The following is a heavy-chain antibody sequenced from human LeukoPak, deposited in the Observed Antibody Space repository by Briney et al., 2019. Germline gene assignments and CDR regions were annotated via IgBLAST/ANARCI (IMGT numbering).Heavy chain of an antibody. CDR3: ATGPLSSSGGY. V-gene: IGHV1-2*04. CDR1: GYTFTGYY. D-gene: IGHD6-19*01. Sequence: AASVKVSCTSSGYTFTGYYIHWVRQAPGQGLEWMGWINPNSGGTNYAQKFQGWGTMTKDTSISTAYMELSRLRSDDTAVYYCATGPLSSSGGYWGQGTLVTVSS. J-gene: IGHJ4*02. CDR2: INPNSGGT.